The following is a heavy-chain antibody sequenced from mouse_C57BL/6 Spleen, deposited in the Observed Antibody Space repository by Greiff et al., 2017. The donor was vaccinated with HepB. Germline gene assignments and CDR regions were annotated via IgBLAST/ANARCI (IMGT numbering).Heavy chain of an antibody. V-gene: IGHV5-17*01. J-gene: IGHJ4*01. CDR1: GFTFSDYG. Sequence: EVKLQESGGGLVKPGGSLKLSCAASGFTFSDYGMHWVRQAPEKGLEWVAYISSGSSTIYYADTVKGRFTISRDNAKNTLFLQMTSLSSEDTAMYYCAGGYYGSSYVEDYAMDYWGQGTSVTVSS. CDR2: ISSGSSTI. CDR3: AGGYYGSSYVEDYAMDY. D-gene: IGHD1-1*01.